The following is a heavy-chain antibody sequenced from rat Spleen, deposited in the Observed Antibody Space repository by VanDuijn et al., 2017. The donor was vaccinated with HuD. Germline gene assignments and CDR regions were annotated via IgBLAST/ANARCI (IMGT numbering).Heavy chain of an antibody. CDR3: ATDPIYYYSGEDY. Sequence: EVQLVESGGGLVQPGRSLKLSCAASGFTFSNYDMAWVRQAPTKGLEWVASISPSGGSTYYRDSVKGRFTISRDNAKSTLYLQMDSLRSEDTATYYCATDPIYYYSGEDYWGQGVMVTVSS. V-gene: IGHV5-19*01. D-gene: IGHD1-1*01. CDR2: ISPSGGST. CDR1: GFTFSNYD. J-gene: IGHJ2*01.